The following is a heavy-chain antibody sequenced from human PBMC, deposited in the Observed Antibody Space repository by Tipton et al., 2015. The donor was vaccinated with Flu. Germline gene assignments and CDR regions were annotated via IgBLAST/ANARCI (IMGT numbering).Heavy chain of an antibody. Sequence: TLSLTCIVYGASFSNYHWSRIRQPPGKALEWIGEINHSGSANYNPSLKTRVTISVDASKNQFSLMLSSVTAADTAVYYCARSIAVSGKFDPWGQGTLVTVSS. V-gene: IGHV4-34*01. J-gene: IGHJ5*02. CDR1: GASFSNYH. CDR3: ARSIAVSGKFDP. CDR2: INHSGSA. D-gene: IGHD6-19*01.